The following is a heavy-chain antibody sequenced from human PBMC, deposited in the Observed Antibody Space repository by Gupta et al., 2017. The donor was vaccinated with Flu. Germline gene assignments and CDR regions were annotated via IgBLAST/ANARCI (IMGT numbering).Heavy chain of an antibody. V-gene: IGHV3-33*01. D-gene: IGHD1-26*01. CDR3: ARAILLGPTPRNWYLDL. CDR2: IYFDGSNK. Sequence: QVQLVDSGGGVVQPGGSLRLSCAASGFTFSHYGMHWVRQAPGKGLEWVALIYFDGSNKYYTDSVKGRFTISRDKNTLYLQMDSLRAEDTAVYYCARAILLGPTPRNWYLDLWGRGTLVTVSS. CDR1: GFTFSHYG. J-gene: IGHJ2*01.